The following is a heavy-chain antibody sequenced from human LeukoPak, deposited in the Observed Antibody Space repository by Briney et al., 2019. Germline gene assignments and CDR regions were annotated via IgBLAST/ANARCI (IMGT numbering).Heavy chain of an antibody. CDR2: VSAYNSHT. D-gene: IGHD1-26*01. Sequence: GASVKVACKASGYTFTSYGVSWVRQAPGQGLEWMGWVSAYNSHTDYAQKLQGRVTMTTDTSTSTAYMELRSLRSDDTAVYYCVRGIHSGSSGPYYFDYWGQGILITVSS. CDR3: VRGIHSGSSGPYYFDY. CDR1: GYTFTSYG. J-gene: IGHJ4*02. V-gene: IGHV1-18*01.